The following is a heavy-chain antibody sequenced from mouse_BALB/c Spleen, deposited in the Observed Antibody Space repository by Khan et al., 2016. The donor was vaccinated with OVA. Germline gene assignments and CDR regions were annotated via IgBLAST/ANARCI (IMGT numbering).Heavy chain of an antibody. CDR2: INTHSGVP. V-gene: IGHV9-4*02. CDR1: GYTFTTVG. D-gene: IGHD2-14*01. Sequence: LVESGPELKKPGETVRISCKASGYTFTTVGMQWVQQMPGKGLKWIGWINTHSGVPKYAEDFKGRFAFSLETSASTAYLQIRNLTNEDTATYFCARSYRYYWYFDVWGAGTTVTVSS. J-gene: IGHJ1*01. CDR3: ARSYRYYWYFDV.